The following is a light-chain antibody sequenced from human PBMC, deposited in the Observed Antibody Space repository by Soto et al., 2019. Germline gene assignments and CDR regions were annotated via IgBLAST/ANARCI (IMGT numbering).Light chain of an antibody. CDR1: QSVSSSY. J-gene: IGKJ4*01. CDR3: QQYGSSPPLT. CDR2: GPS. Sequence: EIVLTQSPGTLSLSPGERATLSCRASQSVSSSYLAWYQQKPGQAPRLLIYGPSSRATGIPDRFSGRGSGKDFTLTISRLEPEDFAVYYCQQYGSSPPLTFGGGTKVDIK. V-gene: IGKV3-20*01.